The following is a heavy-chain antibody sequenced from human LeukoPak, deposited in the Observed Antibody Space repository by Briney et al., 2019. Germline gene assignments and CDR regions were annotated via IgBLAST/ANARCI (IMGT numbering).Heavy chain of an antibody. V-gene: IGHV1-18*01. CDR1: GYTFTSYG. CDR3: ARIRGGGDSSGFHYYFDY. CDR2: ISAYNGNT. D-gene: IGHD3-22*01. J-gene: IGHJ4*02. Sequence: ASVKVSCKASGYTFTSYGISWVRQAPGQGLEWMGWISAYNGNTNYAQKLQGRVTMTTDTSTSTAYMELRSLRSDDTAVYYCARIRGGGDSSGFHYYFDYWGQGTLVTVSS.